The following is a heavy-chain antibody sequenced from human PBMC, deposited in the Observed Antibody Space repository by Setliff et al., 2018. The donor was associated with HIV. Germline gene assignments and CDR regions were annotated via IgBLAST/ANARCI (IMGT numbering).Heavy chain of an antibody. Sequence: SETLSLTCAVSGYSIRDNFFWGWVRQPPGKGLEWIGSIFYTGTTYYNPSLKSRVTMSVDTSKNQFSLKLSSVTAADTAVYYCARDRLTYYFDYWGQGILVTVSS. V-gene: IGHV4-38-2*02. CDR3: ARDRLTYYFDY. CDR1: GYSIRDNFF. CDR2: IFYTGTT. J-gene: IGHJ4*02. D-gene: IGHD3-22*01.